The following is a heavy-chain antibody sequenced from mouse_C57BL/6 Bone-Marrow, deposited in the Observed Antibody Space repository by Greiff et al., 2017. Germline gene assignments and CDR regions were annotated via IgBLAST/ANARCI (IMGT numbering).Heavy chain of an antibody. V-gene: IGHV5-17*01. Sequence: EVQGVESGGGLVKPGGSLKLSCAASGFTFSDYGMHWVRQAPEKGLEWVAYISSGSSTIYYADTVKGRFTISRDNAKNTLFLQMTSLRSEDTAMYYCASPYGNLPYYYAMDYWGQGTSVTVSS. J-gene: IGHJ4*01. CDR3: ASPYGNLPYYYAMDY. CDR2: ISSGSSTI. CDR1: GFTFSDYG. D-gene: IGHD2-1*01.